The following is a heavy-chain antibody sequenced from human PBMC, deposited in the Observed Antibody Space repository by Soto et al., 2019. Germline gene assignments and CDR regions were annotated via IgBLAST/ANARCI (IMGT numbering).Heavy chain of an antibody. V-gene: IGHV1-8*01. D-gene: IGHD1-26*01. CDR3: ARYGHANAVGSSETIRTFDI. Sequence: ASVKVSCKASGYTFTSYDINWVRQATGQGLEWMGWMNPNSGNTGYAQKFQGRVTMTRNTSISTAYMELSSLRSEDTAVYYCARYGHANAVGSSETIRTFDIWGQGTMVTVSS. J-gene: IGHJ3*02. CDR1: GYTFTSYD. CDR2: MNPNSGNT.